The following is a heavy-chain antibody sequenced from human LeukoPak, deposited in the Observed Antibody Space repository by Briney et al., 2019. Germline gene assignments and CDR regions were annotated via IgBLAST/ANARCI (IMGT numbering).Heavy chain of an antibody. Sequence: GESLKISCKGSGYSFTSYWIGWVRPMPGKGLEWMGIIYPGDSDTRYSPSFQGQVTISADKSISTAYLQWSSLKASDTAMYYCARHHSGSYYYDWYFDLWGRGTLVTVSS. CDR1: GYSFTSYW. D-gene: IGHD1-26*01. J-gene: IGHJ2*01. CDR3: ARHHSGSYYYDWYFDL. V-gene: IGHV5-51*01. CDR2: IYPGDSDT.